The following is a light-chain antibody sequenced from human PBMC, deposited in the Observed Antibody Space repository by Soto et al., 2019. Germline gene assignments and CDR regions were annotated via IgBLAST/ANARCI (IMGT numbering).Light chain of an antibody. CDR3: QSYDSGLTGSV. Sequence: QSVVTQPPSVSGAPGQRVTISCTGSSSNIGAGYDVHWYQRLPGRAPKLLIFDNTNRPSGVPDRFSGSKSGTSASLAITGLQADDEADYYCQSYDSGLTGSVFGGGTQLTVL. CDR1: SSNIGAGYD. J-gene: IGLJ7*01. V-gene: IGLV1-40*01. CDR2: DNT.